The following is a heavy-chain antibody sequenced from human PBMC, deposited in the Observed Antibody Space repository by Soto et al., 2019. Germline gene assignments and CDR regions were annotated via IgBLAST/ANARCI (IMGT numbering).Heavy chain of an antibody. CDR1: GFTFSTYG. D-gene: IGHD6-6*01. CDR2: ISIDGSNK. Sequence: QVQLVESGGGVVQPGRSLRLSCAASGFTFSTYGMHWVRQAPGKGPEWVAVISIDGSNKYYADSVKGRFTMSRDNSKNTLYLQMNSLRADDTAVYYCAKGSEAARQELDYWGQGTLVTVSS. CDR3: AKGSEAARQELDY. V-gene: IGHV3-30*18. J-gene: IGHJ4*02.